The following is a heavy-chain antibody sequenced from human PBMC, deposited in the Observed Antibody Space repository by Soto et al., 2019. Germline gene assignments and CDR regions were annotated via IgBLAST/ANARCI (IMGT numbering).Heavy chain of an antibody. CDR3: ARLYYFDSSGYLRPFDY. V-gene: IGHV2-5*02. CDR1: GFSLSTGVA. CDR2: IFWDNDK. J-gene: IGHJ4*02. D-gene: IGHD3-22*01. Sequence: QITLKESGPTLVKPTQTLTLTCTFSGFSLSTGVAVGWIRQPPGKALEWLALIFWDNDKRYSQSLKSRLTITRVGSRDQVILTMTDMDLVDTATYYCARLYYFDSSGYLRPFDYWGQGTLVTVSS.